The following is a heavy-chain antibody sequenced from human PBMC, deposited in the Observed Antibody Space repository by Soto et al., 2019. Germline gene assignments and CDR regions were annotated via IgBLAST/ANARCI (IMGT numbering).Heavy chain of an antibody. J-gene: IGHJ6*02. CDR3: ARENRYYDSSGYYYYYYGMDV. D-gene: IGHD3-22*01. CDR2: IYYSGST. V-gene: IGHV4-39*07. CDR1: GGSISSCIYY. Sequence: SETLSLTCTVSGGSISSCIYYWGWIRQPPGKGLEWIGSIYYSGSTYYNPSLKSRVTISVDTSKNQFSLKLSSVTAADTAMYYCARENRYYDSSGYYYYYYGMDVWGQGTTVTVSS.